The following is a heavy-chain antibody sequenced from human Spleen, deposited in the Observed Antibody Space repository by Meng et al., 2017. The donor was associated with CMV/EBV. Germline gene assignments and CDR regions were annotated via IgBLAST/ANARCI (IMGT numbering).Heavy chain of an antibody. CDR2: INSDGSST. V-gene: IGHV3-74*01. CDR1: GFTFSSYW. CDR3: ARTGTGRTEEPLNSYYGMDV. Sequence: GGSLRLSCAASGFTFSSYWMHWVRQAPGKGLVWVSRINSDGSSTSYADSVKGRFTISRDNAKNTLYLQMNSLRAEDTAVYYCARTGTGRTEEPLNSYYGMDVWGQGTTVTVSS. D-gene: IGHD1-14*01. J-gene: IGHJ6*02.